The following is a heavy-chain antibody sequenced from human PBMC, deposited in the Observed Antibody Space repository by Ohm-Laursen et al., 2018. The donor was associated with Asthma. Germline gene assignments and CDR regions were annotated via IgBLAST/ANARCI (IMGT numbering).Heavy chain of an antibody. D-gene: IGHD6-6*01. V-gene: IGHV1-18*04. CDR3: ARGGSIAARYWYFDL. CDR2: ISAYNGNT. CDR1: GYTFTSYG. Sequence: SVKVSCKSSGYTFTSYGISWVRQAPGQGLEWMGWISAYNGNTNYAQKLQGRVTMTTDTSTSTAYMELRSLRSDDTAVYYCARGGSIAARYWYFDLWGRGTLVTVSS. J-gene: IGHJ2*01.